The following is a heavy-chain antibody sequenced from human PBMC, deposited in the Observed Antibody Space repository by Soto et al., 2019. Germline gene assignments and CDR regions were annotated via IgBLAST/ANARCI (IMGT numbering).Heavy chain of an antibody. D-gene: IGHD3-10*01. J-gene: IGHJ6*02. CDR3: ARGGGSGSYSYYYYGMDV. CDR1: GGTFSSYA. Sequence: QVQLVQSGAEVKKPGSSVNVSCKASGGTFSSYAISWVRQAHGQGLEWMGGIIPIFGTANYAQKFQGRVTITADQSTSTAYMELSSLRSEDTAVYYCARGGGSGSYSYYYYGMDVWGQGTTVTVSS. CDR2: IIPIFGTA. V-gene: IGHV1-69*01.